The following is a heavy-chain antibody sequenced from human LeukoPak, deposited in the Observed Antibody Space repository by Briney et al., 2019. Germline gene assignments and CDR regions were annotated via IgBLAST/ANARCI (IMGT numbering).Heavy chain of an antibody. V-gene: IGHV4-34*01. Sequence: SETLSLTCAVYGGSFSGYYWSWIRQPPGKGLEWFGEINHSGSTNYNPSLKSRVTISVDTSKNQFSLKLSSVTATDTAVYYCARVPRYQLLLDYWGQGTLVTVSS. CDR3: ARVPRYQLLLDY. CDR2: INHSGST. D-gene: IGHD2-2*01. J-gene: IGHJ4*02. CDR1: GGSFSGYY.